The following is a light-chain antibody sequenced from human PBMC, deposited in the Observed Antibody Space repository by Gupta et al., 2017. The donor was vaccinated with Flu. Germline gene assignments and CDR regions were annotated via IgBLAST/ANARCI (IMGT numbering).Light chain of an antibody. CDR2: NTS. CDR1: QKIRNY. CDR3: QQSVSTPLT. J-gene: IGKJ3*01. V-gene: IGKV1-39*01. Sequence: PASLSASVRDRVTITCRASQKIRNYLNWYQQRPGKAPTLLIYNTSTIQSGVPSRFSGSGSGRDFTLTISRLQPEDFATYYCQQSVSTPLTFGQGTKVDLK.